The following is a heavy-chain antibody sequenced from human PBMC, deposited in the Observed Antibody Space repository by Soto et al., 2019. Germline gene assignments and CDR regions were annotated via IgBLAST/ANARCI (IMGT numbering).Heavy chain of an antibody. CDR2: ISYDGNKK. J-gene: IGHJ4*02. CDR3: TQIVVVAVSWTVDI. V-gene: IGHV3-30*03. D-gene: IGHD2-15*01. CDR1: GFTFSGYS. Sequence: GGSLRLSCAASGFTFSGYSMHWVRQVPGKGLEWVAVISYDGNKKSYADSVKGRFTISRDNSKNTLFLQMNSLRSEDTAVYFCTQIVVVAVSWTVDIWGQGTAVTVSS.